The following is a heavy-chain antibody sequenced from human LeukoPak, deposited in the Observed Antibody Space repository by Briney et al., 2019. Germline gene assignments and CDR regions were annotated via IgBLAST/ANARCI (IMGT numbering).Heavy chain of an antibody. V-gene: IGHV4-4*02. CDR1: GGSILTTNW. J-gene: IGHJ4*02. CDR3: ARSSMFRGVTVDY. Sequence: PSETLSLTCAVSGGSILTTNWWSWVRQPPGKGLEWIGEVHLSGASNYNPSLKSRVSMSIDNSKNQLSLKLSSVTAADTAVYYCARSSMFRGVTVDYWGQGTLVTVSS. CDR2: VHLSGAS. D-gene: IGHD3-10*01.